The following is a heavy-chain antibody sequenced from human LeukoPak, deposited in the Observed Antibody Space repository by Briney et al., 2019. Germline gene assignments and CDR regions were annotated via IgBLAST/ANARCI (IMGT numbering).Heavy chain of an antibody. Sequence: PGGSLRLSCAASGFTFSDYYMSRIRQAPGKGLEWVSYISSSGSTTYYADSVKGRFTISRDNAKNSLYLQMNSLRAEDTAVYYCATPYSSSSYWGQGTLVTVSS. D-gene: IGHD6-6*01. CDR3: ATPYSSSSY. CDR2: ISSSGSTT. J-gene: IGHJ4*02. CDR1: GFTFSDYY. V-gene: IGHV3-11*04.